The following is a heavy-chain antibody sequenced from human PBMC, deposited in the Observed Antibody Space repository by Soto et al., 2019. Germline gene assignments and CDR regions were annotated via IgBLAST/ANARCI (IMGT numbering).Heavy chain of an antibody. D-gene: IGHD2-2*01. CDR1: GCTVISNY. J-gene: IGHJ6*02. Sequence: PGGSLRLSCAASGCTVISNYMIWVRQAPGKGLEWVSVIYSGGSTYYADSVKGRFTISRDNSKNTLYLQMNSLRAEDTAVYYCARPYISTSSPRSRYYYYGMDVWGQGTTVTVSS. CDR2: IYSGGST. CDR3: ARPYISTSSPRSRYYYYGMDV. V-gene: IGHV3-53*01.